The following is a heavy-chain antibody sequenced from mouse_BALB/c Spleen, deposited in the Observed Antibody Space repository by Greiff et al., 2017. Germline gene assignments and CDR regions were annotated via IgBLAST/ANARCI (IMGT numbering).Heavy chain of an antibody. D-gene: IGHD1-1*02. J-gene: IGHJ3*01. Sequence: VQLQQPGAELVRPGASVKLSCKASGYTFTSYWINWVKQRPGQGLEWIGNIYPSDSYTNYNQKFKDKATLTVDKSSSTAYMQLSSPTSEDSAVYYCTRGGGSFAYWGQGTLVTVSA. CDR1: GYTFTSYW. V-gene: IGHV1-69*02. CDR3: TRGGGSFAY. CDR2: IYPSDSYT.